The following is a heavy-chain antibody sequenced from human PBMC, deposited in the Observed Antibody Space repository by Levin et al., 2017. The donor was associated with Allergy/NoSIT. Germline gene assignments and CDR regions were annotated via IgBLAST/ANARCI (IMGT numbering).Heavy chain of an antibody. CDR2: ISGIGHST. CDR1: GFPFRTSA. J-gene: IGHJ4*02. V-gene: IGHV3-23*01. Sequence: LSLTCAASGFPFRTSAMSWVRQAPGKGLEWVSAISGIGHSTYYADSVKGRFTISRDNSKDTLYLQMNSLRAEDTAVYYCAKTSQFFWGQGTLVTVSS. CDR3: AKTSQFF.